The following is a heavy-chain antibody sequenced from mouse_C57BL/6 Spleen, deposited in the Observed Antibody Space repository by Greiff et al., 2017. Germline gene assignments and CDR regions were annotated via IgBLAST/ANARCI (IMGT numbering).Heavy chain of an antibody. Sequence: VQLQQPGAELVRPGSSVKLSCKASGYTFTSYWMHWVKQRPIQGLEWIGNIDPSDSDTHYNQKFKDKATLTVDKSSSTAYMQLSSLTSDDSAVYCCARGSGYAMDYWGQGTSVTVSS. CDR2: IDPSDSDT. D-gene: IGHD3-2*02. CDR3: ARGSGYAMDY. V-gene: IGHV1-52*01. J-gene: IGHJ4*01. CDR1: GYTFTSYW.